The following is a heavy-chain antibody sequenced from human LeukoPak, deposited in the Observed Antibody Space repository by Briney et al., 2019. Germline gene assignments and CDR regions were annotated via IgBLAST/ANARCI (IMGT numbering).Heavy chain of an antibody. J-gene: IGHJ4*02. CDR2: INWNGGST. V-gene: IGHV3-20*04. D-gene: IGHD1-26*01. CDR1: GFTFDDYG. CDR3: ARSMYEATGFDY. Sequence: GGSLRLSCAASGFTFDDYGLSWVRQAPGKGLEWVSGINWNGGSTGYADSVKGRFTISRDNAKNSLYLQMNSLRAEDTALYYCARSMYEATGFDYWGQGTLVTVSS.